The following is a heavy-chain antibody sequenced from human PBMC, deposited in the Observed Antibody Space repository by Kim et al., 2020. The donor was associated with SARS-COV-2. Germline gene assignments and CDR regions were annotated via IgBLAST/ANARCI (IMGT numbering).Heavy chain of an antibody. CDR1: GGSFSSYY. J-gene: IGHJ4*02. CDR3: ARAASKVLSPYYFDS. Sequence: SETLSLTCDVNGGSFSSYYWSWIRQTPKKGLEWIGEISHNGSPTYNPSLKSRVAISIDTSNNQFSLKLSSLTAADTAVYYCARAASKVLSPYYFDSCGRG. CDR2: ISHNGSP. V-gene: IGHV4-34*01. D-gene: IGHD2-15*01.